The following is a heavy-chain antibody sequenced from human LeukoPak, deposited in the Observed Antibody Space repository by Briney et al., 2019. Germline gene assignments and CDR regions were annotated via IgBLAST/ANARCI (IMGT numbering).Heavy chain of an antibody. CDR3: TSWGDTTAEYFQR. CDR2: VNPDGRDT. V-gene: IGHV3-7*01. D-gene: IGHD2-21*02. CDR1: GFTFNRCW. J-gene: IGHJ1*01. Sequence: GGSLRLSCVVSGFTFNRCWMNWVRQAPGKGLEWVAHVNPDGRDTYYVDSVKGRFTISRDNAQNSMYLQMNSLRVEDTAVYYCTSWGDTTAEYFQRWGQGTLVTVSS.